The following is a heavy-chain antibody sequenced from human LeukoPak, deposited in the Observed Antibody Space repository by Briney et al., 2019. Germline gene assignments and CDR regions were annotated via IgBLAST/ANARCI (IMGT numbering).Heavy chain of an antibody. D-gene: IGHD1-26*01. CDR3: TIVGATGDY. V-gene: IGHV3-73*01. CDR1: GFTFSGSA. Sequence: GGSLRLFCAASGFTFSGSAMHWVRQASGKGLEWVGRIRSKANSYATAYAASVKGRFTISRDDSKNTAYLQMNSLKTEDTAVDYCTIVGATGDYWGQGTMVTVSS. CDR2: IRSKANSYAT. J-gene: IGHJ4*02.